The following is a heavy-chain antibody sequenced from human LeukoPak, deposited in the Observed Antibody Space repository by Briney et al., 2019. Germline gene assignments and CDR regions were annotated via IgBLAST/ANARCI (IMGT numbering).Heavy chain of an antibody. J-gene: IGHJ4*02. CDR1: GYTFTSYY. CDR2: INPSGDST. D-gene: IGHD3-16*01. Sequence: ASVKVSCKASGYTFTSYYMHWVRQAPGQGLEWMGVINPSGDSTTYAQNFQGRVTMTRDTSMSTVYMELRSLRSEDTAIYYCAKLATSDTGETYWGQGTLVTVSS. V-gene: IGHV1-46*01. CDR3: AKLATSDTGETY.